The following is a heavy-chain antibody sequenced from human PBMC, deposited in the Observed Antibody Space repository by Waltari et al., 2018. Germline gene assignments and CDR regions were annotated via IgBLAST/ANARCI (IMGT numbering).Heavy chain of an antibody. CDR1: GYTFTSYG. Sequence: QVQLVQSGDEVKKPGASVKVSCKASGYTFTSYGISLVRPAPGQGLEWMGWSSAYNGNTNYAQKIQGRVTMTTDTSTSTAYMELRSLRSEDTAVYYCARGVVVVVAAQGWYFELWGRGNLVTVSS. CDR2: SSAYNGNT. J-gene: IGHJ2*01. CDR3: ARGVVVVVAAQGWYFEL. V-gene: IGHV1-18*04. D-gene: IGHD2-15*01.